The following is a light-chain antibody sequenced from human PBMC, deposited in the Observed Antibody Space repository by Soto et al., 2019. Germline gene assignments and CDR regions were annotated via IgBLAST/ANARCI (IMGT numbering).Light chain of an antibody. Sequence: DIQMTQSPSSVSASVGDRVTITCQASQDISSWLAWYQQKPGKAPNLLIYGASILKSGVPSRFGGSGSGTDFTLTISSLQPEDFATYYCQQANSFPLTFGGGTRVQIK. CDR2: GAS. J-gene: IGKJ4*01. CDR1: QDISSW. V-gene: IGKV1-12*01. CDR3: QQANSFPLT.